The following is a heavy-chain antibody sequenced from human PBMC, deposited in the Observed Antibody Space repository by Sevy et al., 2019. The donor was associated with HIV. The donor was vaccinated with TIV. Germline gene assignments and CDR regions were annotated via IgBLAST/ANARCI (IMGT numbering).Heavy chain of an antibody. Sequence: GGSLRFTCAASGLSVSDNYMNWVRQAPGKGLELVSVIYSDGRTYYPDSVKGRFSISRDNSKNTLYLHMKSLRPEDTAVYYCARDRYYDASGYYYYYYGMDVWGQGTTVTVSS. J-gene: IGHJ6*02. CDR3: ARDRYYDASGYYYYYYGMDV. CDR2: IYSDGRT. D-gene: IGHD3-22*01. V-gene: IGHV3-66*01. CDR1: GLSVSDNY.